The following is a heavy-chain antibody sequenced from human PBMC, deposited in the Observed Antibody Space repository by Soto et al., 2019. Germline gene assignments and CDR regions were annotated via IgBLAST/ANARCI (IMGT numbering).Heavy chain of an antibody. CDR1: GGSISSYY. D-gene: IGHD3-3*01. CDR3: ARETYYDFWSGYSPLSWFDP. V-gene: IGHV4-59*01. CDR2: IYYSGST. J-gene: IGHJ5*02. Sequence: SETLSLTCTVSGGSISSYYWSWIRQPPGKGLEWIGYIYYSGSTNYNPSLKSRVTISVDTSKNQFSLKLSSVTAADTAVYYCARETYYDFWSGYSPLSWFDPWGQGTLVTVSS.